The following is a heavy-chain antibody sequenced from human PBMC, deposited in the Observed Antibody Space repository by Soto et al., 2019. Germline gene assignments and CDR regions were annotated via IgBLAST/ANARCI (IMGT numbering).Heavy chain of an antibody. CDR1: GYTLNDYY. CDR3: TREAGRIAAPAAGNDDFDI. J-gene: IGHJ3*02. CDR2: INPNSGDP. D-gene: IGHD6-13*01. Sequence: SGKVSCKASGYTLNDYYIQWVRQAPGQGRGWMGWINPNSGDPNYAQKFQGRVTMSRDTSINTAYIELRWLRSEDTAVYYCTREAGRIAAPAAGNDDFDIWGQVTKATFSS. V-gene: IGHV1-2*02.